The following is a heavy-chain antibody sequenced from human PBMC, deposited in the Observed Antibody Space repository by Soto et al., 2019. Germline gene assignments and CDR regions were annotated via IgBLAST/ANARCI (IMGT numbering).Heavy chain of an antibody. CDR2: IWYDGSNK. Sequence: LRLSCAASGFTFSSYGMHWVRQAPGKGLEWVAVIWYDGSNKYYADSVKGRFTISRDNSKNTLYLQMNSLRAEDTAVYYCAREGSSSAYYYYYGMDVWGQGTTVTVSS. CDR3: AREGSSSAYYYYYGMDV. V-gene: IGHV3-33*01. D-gene: IGHD6-6*01. CDR1: GFTFSSYG. J-gene: IGHJ6*02.